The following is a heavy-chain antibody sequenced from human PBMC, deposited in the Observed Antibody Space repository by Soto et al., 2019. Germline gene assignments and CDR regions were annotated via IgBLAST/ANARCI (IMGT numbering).Heavy chain of an antibody. CDR2: IFSNDKK. CDR1: GFSLSNAGLG. D-gene: IGHD6-13*01. Sequence: QVTVKESGPVLVKPTETLTLTCTVSGFSLSNAGLGVSWIRQPPGKALQWLAHIFSNDKKSYSTSLKSRLTLSKDTSKTQVVITMDNMDPVATATYSCASTYSPSWYWFDPWGQGTLVTVSS. V-gene: IGHV2-26*04. J-gene: IGHJ5*02. CDR3: ASTYSPSWYWFDP.